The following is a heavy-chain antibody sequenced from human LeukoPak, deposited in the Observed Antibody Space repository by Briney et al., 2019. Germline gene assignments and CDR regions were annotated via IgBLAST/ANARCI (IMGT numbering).Heavy chain of an antibody. Sequence: PSETLSLTCTVSGGFISSSSYYWGWTRQPPGKGLEWIGSIYYSGSTYYNPSLKSRVTISVDTSKNQFSLKLSSVTAADTAVYYCARHKYYDILTGKILNWFDPWGQGTLVTVSS. CDR2: IYYSGST. J-gene: IGHJ5*02. CDR1: GGFISSSSYY. D-gene: IGHD3-9*01. CDR3: ARHKYYDILTGKILNWFDP. V-gene: IGHV4-39*01.